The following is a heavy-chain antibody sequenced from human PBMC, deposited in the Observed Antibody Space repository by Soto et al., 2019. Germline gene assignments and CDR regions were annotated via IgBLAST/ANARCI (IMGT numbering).Heavy chain of an antibody. Sequence: GGSLRLSCAASGFTFSSYWMSWVRQAPGKGLEWVANIKQDGSGKYYVDSVKGRFTISRDNAKNSLYLQMNSLRAEDTAVYYCARDIRYCSSTSCYGIAFDIWGQGTMVTVSS. CDR1: GFTFSSYW. CDR3: ARDIRYCSSTSCYGIAFDI. J-gene: IGHJ3*02. V-gene: IGHV3-7*01. CDR2: IKQDGSGK. D-gene: IGHD2-2*01.